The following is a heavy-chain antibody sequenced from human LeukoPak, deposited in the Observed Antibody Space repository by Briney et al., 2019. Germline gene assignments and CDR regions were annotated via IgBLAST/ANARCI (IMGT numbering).Heavy chain of an antibody. J-gene: IGHJ4*02. CDR1: GFTFSSYG. CDR3: AKDISRAYYYDSSGHDY. V-gene: IGHV3-23*01. Sequence: GGTLRLSCAASGFTFSSYGMSWVRQAPGKGLEWVSGIRSSGDSTYYADSVKGRFTISRDNSKNTLYLQMNSLRAEDTAVYYCAKDISRAYYYDSSGHDYWGQGTLVTVSS. D-gene: IGHD3-22*01. CDR2: IRSSGDST.